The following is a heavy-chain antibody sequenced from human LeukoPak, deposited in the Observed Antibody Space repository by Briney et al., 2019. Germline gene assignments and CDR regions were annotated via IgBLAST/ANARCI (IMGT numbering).Heavy chain of an antibody. J-gene: IGHJ4*02. Sequence: PGGSLRVSCEVSGFTFSSRWMHWVRQAPGKGLVWVALIKNDGSTTNYADSVKGRFTASRDDAKSTVYLQMSSLRAEDTAVYYCHPLAYISNWGQGTLVTVSS. D-gene: IGHD3-3*02. V-gene: IGHV3-74*01. CDR2: IKNDGSTT. CDR3: HPLAYISN. CDR1: GFTFSSRW.